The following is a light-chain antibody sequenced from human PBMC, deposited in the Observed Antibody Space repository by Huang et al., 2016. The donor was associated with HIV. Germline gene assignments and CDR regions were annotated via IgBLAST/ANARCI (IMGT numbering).Light chain of an antibody. CDR3: QQYNNWLLS. Sequence: IVMTQSPATLSVSPGERVTVSRRANRSVSGNLAWYQQRPGQAPRLLIYGSSTRAPGIPARFSGSGSGTDFSLTISSLQSEDFALYYCQQYNNWLLSFGGGTRVDI. J-gene: IGKJ4*01. V-gene: IGKV3-15*01. CDR2: GSS. CDR1: RSVSGN.